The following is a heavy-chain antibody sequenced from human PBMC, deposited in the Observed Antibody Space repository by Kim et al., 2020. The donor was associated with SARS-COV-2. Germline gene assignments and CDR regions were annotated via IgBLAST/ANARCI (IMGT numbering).Heavy chain of an antibody. Sequence: ASVKVSCKASGYTFTGYYMHWVRQAPGQGLEWMGRINPNSGGTNYAQKFQGRVTMTRDTSISTAYMELSRLRSDDTAVYYCAREGGPPLVVPAAIQVRYYGMDVWGQGTTVTVSS. J-gene: IGHJ6*02. CDR1: GYTFTGYY. D-gene: IGHD2-2*02. CDR2: INPNSGGT. V-gene: IGHV1-2*06. CDR3: AREGGPPLVVPAAIQVRYYGMDV.